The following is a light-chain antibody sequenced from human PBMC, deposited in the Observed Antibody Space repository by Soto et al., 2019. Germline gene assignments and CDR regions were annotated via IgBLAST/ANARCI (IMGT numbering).Light chain of an antibody. V-gene: IGLV1-40*01. J-gene: IGLJ2*01. CDR1: NSNLGAGYD. Sequence: QSVLTQPPSVSGAPGQRVTISCTGNNSNLGAGYDVHWYQQLPGAAPKLVIFGNRNRPSGVPERFSGSKSGTSASLAISGLQSEDEADYYCSTWDDSLNAVLFGGGTKLTVL. CDR2: GNR. CDR3: STWDDSLNAVL.